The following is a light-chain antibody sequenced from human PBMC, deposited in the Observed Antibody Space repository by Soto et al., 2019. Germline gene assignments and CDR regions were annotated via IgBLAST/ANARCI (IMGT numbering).Light chain of an antibody. CDR3: TSYGGSNTYV. CDR1: SSDVGGYDY. J-gene: IGLJ1*01. Sequence: QSALTQPPSASGSPGQSVTISCSGTSSDVGGYDYVSWFQQHPGKAPKLMIYEVNKRPSGVPDRFSGSKSGNTASLTVSGLQAEDEADYYCTSYGGSNTYVFGTGTKLTVL. V-gene: IGLV2-8*01. CDR2: EVN.